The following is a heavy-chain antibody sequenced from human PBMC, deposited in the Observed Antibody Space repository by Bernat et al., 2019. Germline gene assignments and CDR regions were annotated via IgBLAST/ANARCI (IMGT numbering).Heavy chain of an antibody. CDR2: IYHDGST. D-gene: IGHD3/OR15-3a*01. CDR3: ARQGPFGPFDS. V-gene: IGHV4-39*01. CDR1: GGSITSSSYY. Sequence: QLQLHESGLGLVKPSETLSLTCTVSGGSITSSSYYWAWIRQPPGKGLEWIGAIYHDGSTYYYPSLKSRVTISVDTSKSQFSRKLTSVTAADTAVFYCARQGPFGPFDSWGQGALVIVSS. J-gene: IGHJ4*02.